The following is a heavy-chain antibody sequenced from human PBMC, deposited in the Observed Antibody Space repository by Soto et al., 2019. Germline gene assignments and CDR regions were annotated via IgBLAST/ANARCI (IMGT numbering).Heavy chain of an antibody. Sequence: SETLSLTCSVSGGSMRDYYWSWIRQSPGKGPEWIGYIYYSGNTNYNPSLKSRVTISVDMPKSLFSLKLSSVTAADTAVYYCAGEIAVVAATTYYYYGMDVWGQGTTVTVSS. D-gene: IGHD2-15*01. CDR1: GGSMRDYY. J-gene: IGHJ6*02. V-gene: IGHV4-59*12. CDR3: AGEIAVVAATTYYYYGMDV. CDR2: IYYSGNT.